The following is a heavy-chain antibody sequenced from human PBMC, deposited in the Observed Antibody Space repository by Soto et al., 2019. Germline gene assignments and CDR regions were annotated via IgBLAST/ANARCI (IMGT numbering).Heavy chain of an antibody. V-gene: IGHV1-18*04. CDR1: GYTFTSYG. J-gene: IGHJ5*02. CDR2: ISAYNGNT. CDR3: ARVVPGAEAWFGP. D-gene: IGHD2-2*01. Sequence: VKVSCKASGYTFTSYGISWVRQAPGQGLEWMGWISAYNGNTNYAQKLQGRVTMTTDTSTTTAYMELRSLRSDDTAVYYCARVVPGAEAWFGPWGQGTLVTVSS.